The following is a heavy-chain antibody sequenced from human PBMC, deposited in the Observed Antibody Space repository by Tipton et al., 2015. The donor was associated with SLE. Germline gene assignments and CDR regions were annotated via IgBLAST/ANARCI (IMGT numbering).Heavy chain of an antibody. CDR2: IYYSGST. J-gene: IGHJ4*02. Sequence: LRLSCTVSGGSISSYYWSWIRQPPGKGLEWIGYIYYSGSTNYNPSLKSRVTISVDTSKNQFSLKLSSVTAADTAVYYCARLCGGDCYSQFDYWGQGTLVTVSS. V-gene: IGHV4-59*08. CDR1: GGSISSYY. D-gene: IGHD2-21*02. CDR3: ARLCGGDCYSQFDY.